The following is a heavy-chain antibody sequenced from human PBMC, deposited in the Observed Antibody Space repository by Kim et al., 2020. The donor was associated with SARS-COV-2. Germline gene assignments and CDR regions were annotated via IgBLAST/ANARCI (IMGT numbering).Heavy chain of an antibody. CDR2: IYYSGST. J-gene: IGHJ4*02. Sequence: SETLSLTCTVSGGSISSSSYYWGWIRQPPGKGLEWIGSIYYSGSTYYNPSLKSRVTISVDTSKNQFSLKLSSVTAADTAVYYCARTSFGVVTPDYWGQGTLVTVSS. CDR3: ARTSFGVVTPDY. V-gene: IGHV4-39*01. CDR1: GGSISSSSYY. D-gene: IGHD3-3*01.